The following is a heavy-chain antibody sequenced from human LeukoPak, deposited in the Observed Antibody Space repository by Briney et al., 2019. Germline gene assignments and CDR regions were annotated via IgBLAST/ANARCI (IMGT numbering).Heavy chain of an antibody. D-gene: IGHD3-10*01. V-gene: IGHV3-30*18. CDR3: AKDHGSGSYYNPNWFDP. Sequence: GGSLRLSCAASGFTFSSYGMYWVRQAPGKGLEWVAVISYDGSNKYYADSVKGRFTISRDNSKNTLYLQMNSLRAEDTAVYYCAKDHGSGSYYNPNWFDPWGQGTLVTVSS. CDR1: GFTFSSYG. CDR2: ISYDGSNK. J-gene: IGHJ5*02.